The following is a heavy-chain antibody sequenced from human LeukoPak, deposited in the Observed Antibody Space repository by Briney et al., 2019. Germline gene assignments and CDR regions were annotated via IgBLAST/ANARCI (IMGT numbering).Heavy chain of an antibody. CDR3: ARGATCYYDSSGEDAFDI. J-gene: IGHJ3*02. Sequence: ASVKVSCKASGYTFTSYYMHWVRQAPGQGLEWMGIINPSGGSTSYAQKFQGRVTMTRDMSTSTVYMELSSLRSEDTAVYYCARGATCYYDSSGEDAFDIWGQGTMVTVSS. V-gene: IGHV1-46*01. CDR2: INPSGGST. CDR1: GYTFTSYY. D-gene: IGHD3-22*01.